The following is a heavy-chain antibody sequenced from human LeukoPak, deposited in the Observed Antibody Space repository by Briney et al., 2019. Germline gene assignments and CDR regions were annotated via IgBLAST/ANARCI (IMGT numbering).Heavy chain of an antibody. Sequence: ETLSLTCTVSGGCISSYSLSWIRQPPGKGLEWIGYIYYSGSTNYNPSPKSRVTISVDTSKNQFSLRMSSVTAADTAVYYCARGSAYYYGSGSYYPYWGQGNLVTVSS. CDR2: IYYSGST. V-gene: IGHV4-59*01. CDR1: GGCISSYS. D-gene: IGHD3-10*01. J-gene: IGHJ4*02. CDR3: ARGSAYYYGSGSYYPY.